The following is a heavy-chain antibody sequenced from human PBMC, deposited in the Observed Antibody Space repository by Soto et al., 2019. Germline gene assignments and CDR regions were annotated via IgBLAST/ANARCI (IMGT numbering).Heavy chain of an antibody. V-gene: IGHV3-30-3*01. Sequence: QVPLVESGGGVAQPGRSLRVSCAASGFTFSGYAMHWVRQATGKGLEWVAIIGYDGSLESYAESVKGRFTISRDNSNNTLFLLMNSLRPEDTAVYYCAREHYDSSGYYRIDSWGQGTLVTVSS. CDR2: IGYDGSLE. J-gene: IGHJ4*02. CDR3: AREHYDSSGYYRIDS. D-gene: IGHD3-22*01. CDR1: GFTFSGYA.